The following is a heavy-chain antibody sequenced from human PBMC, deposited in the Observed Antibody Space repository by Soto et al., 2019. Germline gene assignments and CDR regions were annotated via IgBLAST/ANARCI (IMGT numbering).Heavy chain of an antibody. CDR1: GGSISSGGYY. Sequence: SETLSLTCTVSGGSISSGGYYWGWIRQHPGKGLEWIGYIYYSGSTYYNPSLKSRVTISVDTSKNRFSLKLSSVTAADTAVYYCARGEKTLFSRGSPGLWGQGTLVTVSS. V-gene: IGHV4-31*03. CDR2: IYYSGST. CDR3: ARGEKTLFSRGSPGL. D-gene: IGHD3-10*01. J-gene: IGHJ4*02.